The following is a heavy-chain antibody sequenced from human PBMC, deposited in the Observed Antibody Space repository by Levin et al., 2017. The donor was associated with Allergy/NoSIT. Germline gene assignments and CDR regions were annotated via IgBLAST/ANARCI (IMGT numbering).Heavy chain of an antibody. Sequence: PGGSLRLSCAASGFTFTDHYMSWIRQAPGKGPEWISYISRDGSTIHYGGSLKGRFTISRDTAKKSLYLHMSSLRVEDPAVYYCARQSVLGGVMDVWGQGTTVIVSS. V-gene: IGHV3-11*01. CDR1: GFTFTDHY. CDR2: ISRDGSTI. D-gene: IGHD1-26*01. J-gene: IGHJ6*02. CDR3: ARQSVLGGVMDV.